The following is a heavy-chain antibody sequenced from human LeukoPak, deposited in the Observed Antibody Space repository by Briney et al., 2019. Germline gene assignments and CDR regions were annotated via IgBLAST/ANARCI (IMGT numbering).Heavy chain of an antibody. Sequence: SGTLSLTCAASGVSFSSYYMNWVRQAPGKGLEWVGNMNRSGTINYAPSLKGRVTISVDTSKNQLSLKLSTVTAADTAVYYCARGTTLRAFDIWGQGTMVTVSS. CDR1: GVSFSSYY. D-gene: IGHD4-17*01. J-gene: IGHJ3*02. CDR2: MNRSGTI. CDR3: ARGTTLRAFDI. V-gene: IGHV4-34*01.